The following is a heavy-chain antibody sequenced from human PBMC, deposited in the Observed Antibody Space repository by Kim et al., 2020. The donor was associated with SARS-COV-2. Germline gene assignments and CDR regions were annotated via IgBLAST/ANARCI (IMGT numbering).Heavy chain of an antibody. CDR3: ARVGTLKATAGSKLHYFDY. V-gene: IGHV3-74*01. D-gene: IGHD6-13*01. CDR1: GFTFSSSW. CDR2: ISNDGSIT. Sequence: GGSLRLSCAASGFTFSSSWMHWVRQAPGKGLVWVARISNDGSITSYADSVKGRFTISRDNAKNTLYLQMNSLRAEDTAVYYCARVGTLKATAGSKLHYFDYWGPRSQVTVSS. J-gene: IGHJ4*02.